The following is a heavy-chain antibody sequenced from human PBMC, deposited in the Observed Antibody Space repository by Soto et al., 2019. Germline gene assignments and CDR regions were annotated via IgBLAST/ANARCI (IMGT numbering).Heavy chain of an antibody. Sequence: QVQLVQSGAEVKKPGASVKVSCKASGYSFSTYDLNWVRQAAGQGLEWMGWVNPKSGNTDYAQRFRGRVTMTSNTSISTAYMELSALTPEDTAVYYCARPYCDSTSCYTDWFDPWGQGTLVTVSS. CDR2: VNPKSGNT. CDR3: ARPYCDSTSCYTDWFDP. D-gene: IGHD2-2*02. CDR1: GYSFSTYD. J-gene: IGHJ5*02. V-gene: IGHV1-8*01.